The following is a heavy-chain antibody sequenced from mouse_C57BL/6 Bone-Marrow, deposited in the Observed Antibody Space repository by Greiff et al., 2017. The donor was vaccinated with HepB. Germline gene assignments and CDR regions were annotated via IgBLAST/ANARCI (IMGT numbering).Heavy chain of an antibody. CDR1: GYTFTSYW. CDR3: ARESNYYAMDY. Sequence: QVQLQQSGAELVKPGASVKLSCKASGYTFTSYWMHWVKQRPGQGLEWIGMIHPNSGSTNYNEKFKSKATLTVDTSSSTAYMQLSSLTSEDSAVYYCARESNYYAMDYWGQGTSVTVSS. V-gene: IGHV1-64*01. D-gene: IGHD1-3*01. J-gene: IGHJ4*01. CDR2: IHPNSGST.